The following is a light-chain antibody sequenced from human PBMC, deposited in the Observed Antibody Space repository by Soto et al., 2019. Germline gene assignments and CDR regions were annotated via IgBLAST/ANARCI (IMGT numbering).Light chain of an antibody. Sequence: EIVLTQSPATLSLSPGERATLSCRASQSVSRYLAWYQQKPGQAPRLLIYDASNRATGIPARFSGSGSGTDFTLTISSLEPEDFAVYYCQQRSNWPPGFTFGPGTKVYIK. CDR2: DAS. CDR3: QQRSNWPPGFT. CDR1: QSVSRY. J-gene: IGKJ3*01. V-gene: IGKV3-11*01.